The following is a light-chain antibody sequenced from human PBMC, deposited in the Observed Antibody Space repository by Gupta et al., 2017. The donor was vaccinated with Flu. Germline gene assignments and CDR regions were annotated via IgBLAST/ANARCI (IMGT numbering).Light chain of an antibody. J-gene: IGKJ2*01. CDR3: QQSYSALYT. CDR2: ATS. Sequence: DIQLTQSPSSLSASVRDRVTITCRASQSIVSYLNWYQQKPGRAPKLLIYATSALQSGVPSRFSGSGSGTDFTLTISSLQPEDFATYYCQQSYSALYTFGQGTKLEMK. V-gene: IGKV1-39*01. CDR1: QSIVSY.